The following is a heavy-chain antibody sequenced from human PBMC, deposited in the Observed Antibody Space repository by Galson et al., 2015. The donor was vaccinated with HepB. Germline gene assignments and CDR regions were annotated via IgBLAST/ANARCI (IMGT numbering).Heavy chain of an antibody. V-gene: IGHV1-18*04. CDR1: GYKFSSYG. J-gene: IGHJ4*02. CDR2: ISTYNGDT. Sequence: SVKVSCKASGYKFSSYGLNWVRQAPGQGPEWMGWISTYNGDTNCPKKFQGRVSMTTDTSTNTAYMELRSLTTGDTAMYYCARDGVMGWSRSKRYFDYWGQGTLVTVSS. D-gene: IGHD3-3*01. CDR3: ARDGVMGWSRSKRYFDY.